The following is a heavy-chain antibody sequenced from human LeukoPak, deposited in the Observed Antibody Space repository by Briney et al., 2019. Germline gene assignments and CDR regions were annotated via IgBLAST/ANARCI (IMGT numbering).Heavy chain of an antibody. D-gene: IGHD5-24*01. CDR2: ISAYNGNT. CDR1: GYTFTSYG. J-gene: IGHJ6*03. V-gene: IGHV1-18*01. CDR3: ARRDGYNVITKSYYYYYYMDV. Sequence: ASVKVSCKASGYTFTSYGISWVRQAPGQGLEWMGWISAYNGNTNYAQKLQGRVTMTTDTSTSTAYMELRSLRSDDTAVYYCARRDGYNVITKSYYYYYYMDVWGKGTTVTVSS.